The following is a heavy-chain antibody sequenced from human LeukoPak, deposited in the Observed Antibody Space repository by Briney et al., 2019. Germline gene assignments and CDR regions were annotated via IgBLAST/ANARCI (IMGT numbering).Heavy chain of an antibody. D-gene: IGHD6-6*01. CDR3: AKDLLTRIAARPDGYYYGMDV. CDR1: GGSVSSGSYY. J-gene: IGHJ6*02. V-gene: IGHV4-61*01. CDR2: IYYSGST. Sequence: SETLSLTCTVSGGSVSSGSYYWSWIRQPPGKGLEWIGYIYYSGSTNYNPSLKSRVTISVDTSKNQFSLKLSSVTAADTAVYYCAKDLLTRIAARPDGYYYGMDVWGQGTTVTVSS.